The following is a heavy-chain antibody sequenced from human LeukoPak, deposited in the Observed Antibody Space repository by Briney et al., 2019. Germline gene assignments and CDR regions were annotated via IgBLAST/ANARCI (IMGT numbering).Heavy chain of an antibody. CDR1: GGTFSSYA. V-gene: IGHV1-69*06. J-gene: IGHJ4*02. CDR2: IIPIFGTA. D-gene: IGHD3-22*01. CDR3: ARGREEDSSGYYYGFDY. Sequence: GSSVKVSCKASGGTFSSYAISWVRQAPGQGLEWMGGIIPIFGTANYAQKFQGRVTITADKSTSTAYMELSSLRSEDTAVYYCARGREEDSSGYYYGFDYWGQGTLVTVSS.